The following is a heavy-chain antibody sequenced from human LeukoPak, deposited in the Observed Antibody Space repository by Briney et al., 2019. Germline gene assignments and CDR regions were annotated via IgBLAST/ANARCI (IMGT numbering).Heavy chain of an antibody. J-gene: IGHJ4*02. D-gene: IGHD3-22*01. CDR1: GFTFSSYA. CDR3: ARDYEGSSGYYEGFDY. Sequence: PGRSLRLSCAASGFTFSSYAMHWVRQAPGKGLEWGAVISYDGSNKYYADSVKGRFTISRDNSKNTLYLQMNSLRAEDTAVYYCARDYEGSSGYYEGFDYWGQGTLVTVSS. V-gene: IGHV3-30-3*01. CDR2: ISYDGSNK.